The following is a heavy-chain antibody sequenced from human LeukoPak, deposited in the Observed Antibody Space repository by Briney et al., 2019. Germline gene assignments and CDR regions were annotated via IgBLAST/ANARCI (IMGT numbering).Heavy chain of an antibody. J-gene: IGHJ4*02. Sequence: SETLSLTCAVYGGSFSGYYWSWIRQPPGKGLEWIGEINHSGSTNYNPSLKSRVTISVDTSKNQFSLKLSSVTAADTAVYYCAREYYGDKGYFDYWGQGTLVTVSS. CDR3: AREYYGDKGYFDY. V-gene: IGHV4-34*01. CDR2: INHSGST. D-gene: IGHD4-17*01. CDR1: GGSFSGYY.